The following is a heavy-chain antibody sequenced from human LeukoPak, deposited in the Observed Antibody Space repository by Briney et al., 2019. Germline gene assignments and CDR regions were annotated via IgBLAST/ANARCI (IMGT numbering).Heavy chain of an antibody. D-gene: IGHD6-13*01. Sequence: ASVKVSCKASGYTFTSYGISWVRQAPGQGLEWMGWISAYNGNTNYAQKLQGRVTMTTDTSTSTAYMELRSLRSDDTAVYYCARDRSIAAAGDAFDIWGQGTMVTVSS. CDR1: GYTFTSYG. CDR2: ISAYNGNT. CDR3: ARDRSIAAAGDAFDI. V-gene: IGHV1-18*01. J-gene: IGHJ3*02.